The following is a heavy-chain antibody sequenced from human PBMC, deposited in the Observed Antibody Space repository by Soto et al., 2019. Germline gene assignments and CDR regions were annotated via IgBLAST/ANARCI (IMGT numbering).Heavy chain of an antibody. Sequence: GGSLRLSCAASGFTFSSYAMSWVRQAPGKGLEWVSVISGSDDSTYYADSVKGRFTISRNNSKNTLYLQMNSLRAEDTAVYYCAKRSSSSTFDYWGQGTLVTVSS. CDR3: AKRSSSSTFDY. J-gene: IGHJ4*02. V-gene: IGHV3-23*01. CDR2: ISGSDDST. D-gene: IGHD6-6*01. CDR1: GFTFSSYA.